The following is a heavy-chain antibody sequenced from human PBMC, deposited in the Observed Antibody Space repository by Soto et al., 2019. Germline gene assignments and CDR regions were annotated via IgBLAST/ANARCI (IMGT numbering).Heavy chain of an antibody. CDR3: AKARAQYYDFWSGYPVDY. CDR1: GFTFSSYA. V-gene: IGHV3-23*01. Sequence: GGSLRLSCAASGFTFSSYAMSWVRQAPGKGLEWVSAISGSGGSTYYADSVKGRFTISRDNSKNTLYLQMNSLRAEDTAVYYCAKARAQYYDFWSGYPVDYWGQGTLVTSPQ. D-gene: IGHD3-3*01. J-gene: IGHJ4*02. CDR2: ISGSGGST.